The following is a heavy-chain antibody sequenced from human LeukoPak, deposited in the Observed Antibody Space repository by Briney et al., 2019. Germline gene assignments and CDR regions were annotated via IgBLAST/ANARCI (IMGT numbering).Heavy chain of an antibody. CDR1: GFTFSSHS. D-gene: IGHD3-22*01. J-gene: IGHJ4*02. V-gene: IGHV3-48*01. Sequence: GGSLRLSCAASGFTFSSHSMNWVRRAPGKGLGWVSYISSSSSTIYYADSVKGRFTISRDNAKNSLYLQMNSLRAEDTAVYYCARGAYYYEDWGQGTLVTVSS. CDR2: ISSSSSTI. CDR3: ARGAYYYED.